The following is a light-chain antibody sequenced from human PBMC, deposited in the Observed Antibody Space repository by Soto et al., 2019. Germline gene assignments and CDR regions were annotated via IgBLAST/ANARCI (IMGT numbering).Light chain of an antibody. J-gene: IGKJ3*01. CDR3: QQYGSSPLFS. CDR2: GAS. Sequence: EIVLTQSPGTLSLSPGDRATLSCRASQSVSSSYLAWYQQKPGQAPRLLIYGASNRATGIPARFSGSGFGTDFTLTISRLEPEDFAVYYCQQYGSSPLFSFGHGTKVDVK. V-gene: IGKV3-20*01. CDR1: QSVSSSY.